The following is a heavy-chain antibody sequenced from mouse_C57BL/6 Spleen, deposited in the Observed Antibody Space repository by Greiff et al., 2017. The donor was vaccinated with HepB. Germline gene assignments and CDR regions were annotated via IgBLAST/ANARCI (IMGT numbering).Heavy chain of an antibody. CDR1: GFNFSDYG. CDR3: ARNRNYFDY. D-gene: IGHD2-14*01. J-gene: IGHJ2*01. CDR2: ISSGSSTI. Sequence: VQLQQSGGGLVKPGGSLKLSCAASGFNFSDYGMHWVRQAPEKGLEWVAYISSGSSTIYYADTVKGRFTISRDKAKNTLFLQLTSLRSEDTAMYYCARNRNYFDYWGQGTTLTVSS. V-gene: IGHV5-17*01.